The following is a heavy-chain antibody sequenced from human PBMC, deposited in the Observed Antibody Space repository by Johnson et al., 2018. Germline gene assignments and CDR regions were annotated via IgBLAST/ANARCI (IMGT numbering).Heavy chain of an antibody. CDR2: ISGSGGST. Sequence: VQLVQSGGGLVQPGGSLRLSCAASGFTFSSYAMSWVRQGPGKGLEWVSGISGSGGSTYYADSVKGRFTISRDNSKNTLCLQMNSLRAEDTAVYYCARSQSAYYGDYVGAEYFQHWGQGTLVTVSS. CDR3: ARSQSAYYGDYVGAEYFQH. CDR1: GFTFSSYA. J-gene: IGHJ1*01. D-gene: IGHD4-17*01. V-gene: IGHV3-23*04.